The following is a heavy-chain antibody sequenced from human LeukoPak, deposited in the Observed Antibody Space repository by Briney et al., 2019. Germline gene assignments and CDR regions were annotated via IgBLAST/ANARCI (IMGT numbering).Heavy chain of an antibody. CDR3: ARGGLPRSDIVVVPADLLN. D-gene: IGHD2-2*01. J-gene: IGHJ4*02. CDR1: GGTFSSYA. V-gene: IGHV1-69*13. Sequence: EASVKVSCKASGGTFSSYAISWVRQAPGQGLEWMGVIIPIFGTANYAQKFQGRVTITADESTSTAYMELSSLRSEDTAVYYCARGGLPRSDIVVVPADLLNWGQGTLVTVSS. CDR2: IIPIFGTA.